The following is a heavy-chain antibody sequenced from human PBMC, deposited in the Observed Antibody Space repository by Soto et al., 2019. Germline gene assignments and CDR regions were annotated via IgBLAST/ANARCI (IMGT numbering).Heavy chain of an antibody. V-gene: IGHV4-4*07. CDR2: IYSSGST. D-gene: IGHD3-3*01. Sequence: SETLSLTCTVTGGAISGYYWTWIRQSAGGGLEWIGRIYSSGSTNYNPSLKSRATISLDTSMNHFSLRLSSVTAADTAVYYCARGQRFSDWFDPWGQGTLVTVS. J-gene: IGHJ5*02. CDR1: GGAISGYY. CDR3: ARGQRFSDWFDP.